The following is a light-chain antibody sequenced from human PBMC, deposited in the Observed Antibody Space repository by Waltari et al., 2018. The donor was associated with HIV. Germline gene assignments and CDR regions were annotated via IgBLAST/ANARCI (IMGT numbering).Light chain of an antibody. CDR3: CSYAGNYSYV. Sequence: QSALTQPRPVSASPGQSVTISCTGPSTEVGDANSLYCNRQNPGKVPKLMIYDVIKRPSGVPDRFSGSRSGNTASLTISGLQAEDEADYFCCSYAGNYSYVFGSGSRVTVL. CDR2: DVI. J-gene: IGLJ1*01. V-gene: IGLV2-11*01. CDR1: STEVGDANS.